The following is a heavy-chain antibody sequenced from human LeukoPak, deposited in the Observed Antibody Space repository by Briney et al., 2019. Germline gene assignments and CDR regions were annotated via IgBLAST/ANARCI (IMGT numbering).Heavy chain of an antibody. CDR2: IYTSGST. Sequence: SETLSLTCTVSGGSISSYYWSWIRQPAGKGLEWIGRIYTSGSTNYNPSPKSRVTMSVDTSKNQFSLKLSSVTAADTAVYYCARIAAAGTLTYYYYMDVWGKGTTVTVSS. D-gene: IGHD6-13*01. J-gene: IGHJ6*03. CDR3: ARIAAAGTLTYYYYMDV. CDR1: GGSISSYY. V-gene: IGHV4-4*07.